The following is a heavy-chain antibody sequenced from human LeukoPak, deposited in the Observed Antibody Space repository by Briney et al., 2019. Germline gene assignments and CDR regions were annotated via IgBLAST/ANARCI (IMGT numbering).Heavy chain of an antibody. D-gene: IGHD2-2*01. CDR3: ARRLTQYDCFDP. V-gene: IGHV6-1*01. Sequence: SQTLSLTCAISGDSVSSNSDAWNWIRQSPSRGLEWLGRTFYRSKWYNDYAVSVKSRITINPDTSKNQFSLQLNSVTPEDTAVYYCARRLTQYDCFDPWGQGILVTVSS. J-gene: IGHJ5*02. CDR1: GDSVSSNSDA. CDR2: TFYRSKWYN.